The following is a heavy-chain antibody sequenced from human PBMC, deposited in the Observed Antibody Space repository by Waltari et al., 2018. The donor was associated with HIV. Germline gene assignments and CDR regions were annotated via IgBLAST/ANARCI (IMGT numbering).Heavy chain of an antibody. CDR2: IKQDGSER. V-gene: IGHV3-7*01. CDR3: ASRRFDY. CDR1: GFTFSSYW. Sequence: EVQLVESGGGLVQPGGSLRLSCAASGFTFSSYWMSWVRQAPGKRQSWVANIKQDGSERYYWDSAKGRFTISMDNAKNSLYLNMNSLRAEDTSVYYCASRRFDYWGQGTLVTVSS. J-gene: IGHJ4*02.